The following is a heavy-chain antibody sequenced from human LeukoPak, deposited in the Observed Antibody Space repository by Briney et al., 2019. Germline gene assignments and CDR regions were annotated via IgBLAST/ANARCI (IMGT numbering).Heavy chain of an antibody. J-gene: IGHJ4*02. Sequence: ASVKVSRKASGGTFSSYAISWVRQAPGQGLEWMGRIIPLLGIANYAQKFQGRVTITADKSTSTAYMELSSLRSEDTAVYYCASYDSSPYWGQGTLVTVSS. V-gene: IGHV1-69*04. D-gene: IGHD3-22*01. CDR3: ASYDSSPY. CDR2: IIPLLGIA. CDR1: GGTFSSYA.